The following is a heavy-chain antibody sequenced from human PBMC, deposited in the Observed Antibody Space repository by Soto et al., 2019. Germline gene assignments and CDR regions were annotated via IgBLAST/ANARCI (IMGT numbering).Heavy chain of an antibody. CDR2: ISAYNGNT. D-gene: IGHD2-15*01. Sequence: ASVKVSCKASGYTFTSYGISWVRQAPGQGLEWMGWISAYNGNTNYAQKLQGRVTMTTDTSTNTAYMELRSLRSDDTAVYYCARDGARYNIVVVVAATPEYYYYGMDLWGQGTTVTVSS. CDR3: ARDGARYNIVVVVAATPEYYYYGMDL. CDR1: GYTFTSYG. J-gene: IGHJ6*02. V-gene: IGHV1-18*04.